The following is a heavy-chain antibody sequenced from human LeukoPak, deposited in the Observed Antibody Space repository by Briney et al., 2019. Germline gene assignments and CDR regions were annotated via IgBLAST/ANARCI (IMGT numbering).Heavy chain of an antibody. Sequence: PGGSLRLSCAASGFTFSSYEMSWVRQAPGKGLEWVSYISSSGSTIYYADSVKGRSTISRDNAKNSLYLQMNRLRAEDTAVYYCARLRGGGSGYYYDAFDIWGQGTMVTVSS. D-gene: IGHD3-22*01. J-gene: IGHJ3*02. V-gene: IGHV3-48*03. CDR1: GFTFSSYE. CDR2: ISSSGSTI. CDR3: ARLRGGGSGYYYDAFDI.